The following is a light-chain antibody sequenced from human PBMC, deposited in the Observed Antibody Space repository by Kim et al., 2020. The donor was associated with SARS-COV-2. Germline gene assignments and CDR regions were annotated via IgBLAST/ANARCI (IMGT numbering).Light chain of an antibody. CDR3: QSYDRSNQV. Sequence: KFMLTQPHSVSESPGKTVTISCTRSSGSIASNYVQWYQQRPGSAPTTVIYEDNQRPSGVPDRFSGSIDSSSNSASLTISGLKTEDEADYYCQSYDRSNQVFGGGTQLTVL. V-gene: IGLV6-57*04. CDR2: EDN. CDR1: SGSIASNY. J-gene: IGLJ3*02.